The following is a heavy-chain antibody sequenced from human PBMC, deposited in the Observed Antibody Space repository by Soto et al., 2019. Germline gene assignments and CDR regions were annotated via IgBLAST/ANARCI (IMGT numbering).Heavy chain of an antibody. D-gene: IGHD5-18*01. CDR1: GDIFDTYT. V-gene: IGHV1-18*04. CDR2: INAYNGNT. Sequence: ASVKVSCKASGDIFDTYTITWMRQAPGRGLEWMGWINAYNGNTNYAQKLQGRVTMTTDTSTSTAYMELRSLRSDDTAVYYCARDVGYGLIDYWGQGTLVTVSS. CDR3: ARDVGYGLIDY. J-gene: IGHJ4*02.